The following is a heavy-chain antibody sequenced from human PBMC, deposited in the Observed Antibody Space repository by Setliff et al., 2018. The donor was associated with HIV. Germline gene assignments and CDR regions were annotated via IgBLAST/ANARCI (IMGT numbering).Heavy chain of an antibody. CDR3: ARSEGQWLRPEGALCDY. V-gene: IGHV1-3*01. CDR2: INAGNGNT. Sequence: GASVKVSCKASGYTFTGYAMHWVRQAPGQRLEWMGWINAGNGNTIYSQRFQGRVTITRDTSASTAYMELSSLRSEDTAVYYCARSEGQWLRPEGALCDYWGQGTLVTVSS. J-gene: IGHJ4*02. CDR1: GYTFTGYA. D-gene: IGHD5-12*01.